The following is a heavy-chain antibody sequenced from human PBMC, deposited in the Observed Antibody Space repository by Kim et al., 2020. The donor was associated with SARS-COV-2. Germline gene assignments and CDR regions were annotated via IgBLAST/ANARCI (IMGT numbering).Heavy chain of an antibody. CDR1: GFTFSSYS. CDR3: ARDRVVAAAGTPWFDP. Sequence: GGSLRLSCAASGFTFSSYSMNWVRQAPGKGLEWVSSISSSSSYIYYADSVKGRFTISRDNAKNSLYLQMNSLRAEDTAVYYCARDRVVAAAGTPWFDPWGQGTLVTVSS. J-gene: IGHJ5*02. D-gene: IGHD6-13*01. V-gene: IGHV3-21*01. CDR2: ISSSSSYI.